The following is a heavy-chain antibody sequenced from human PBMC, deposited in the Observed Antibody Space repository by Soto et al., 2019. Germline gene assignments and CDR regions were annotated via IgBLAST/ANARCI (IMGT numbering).Heavy chain of an antibody. D-gene: IGHD6-13*01. CDR2: IYYSGST. Sequence: SETLSLTSTVSGGSISSYYWSWIRQPPGKGLEWIGYIYYSGSTNYNPSLKSRVTISVDTSKNQFSLKLSSVTAADTAVYYCATLAAAGSDYWGQGTLVTVSS. CDR3: ATLAAAGSDY. J-gene: IGHJ4*02. CDR1: GGSISSYY. V-gene: IGHV4-59*01.